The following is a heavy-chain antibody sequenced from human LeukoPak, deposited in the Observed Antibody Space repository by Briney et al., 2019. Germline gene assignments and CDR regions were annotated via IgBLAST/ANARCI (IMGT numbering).Heavy chain of an antibody. CDR3: AREGPIVGAALLVYY. J-gene: IGHJ4*02. Sequence: ASVKVSCKSSGYTFTDYYVHWVRQAPGQGLEWMGWINPNSGGTNYAQKFQGRVTMTRDTSISTAYMELSRLRSDDTAVYYCAREGPIVGAALLVYYWGQGTLVTVSS. V-gene: IGHV1-2*02. CDR2: INPNSGGT. CDR1: GYTFTDYY. D-gene: IGHD1-26*01.